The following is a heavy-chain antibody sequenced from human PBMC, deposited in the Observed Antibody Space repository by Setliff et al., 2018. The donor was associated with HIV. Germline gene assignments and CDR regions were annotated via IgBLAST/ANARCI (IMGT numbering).Heavy chain of an antibody. V-gene: IGHV3-48*03. D-gene: IGHD3-3*01. CDR2: ISSSGSTI. CDR3: ARELREGYNFWSAGGGFDY. CDR1: GFTFSSYE. Sequence: LRLSCAASGFTFSSYEMNWVRQAPGKGLEWVSYISSSGSTIYYADSVKGRFTISRDNAKNSLYLQMNSLRAEDTAVYYCARELREGYNFWSAGGGFDYWGQGTLVTVSS. J-gene: IGHJ4*02.